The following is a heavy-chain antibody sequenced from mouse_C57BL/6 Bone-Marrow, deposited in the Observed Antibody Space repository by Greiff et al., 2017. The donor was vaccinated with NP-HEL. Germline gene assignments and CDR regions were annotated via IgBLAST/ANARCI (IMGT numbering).Heavy chain of an antibody. D-gene: IGHD4-1*01. CDR2: IYPSDSET. J-gene: IGHJ2*01. Sequence: VQLQQPGAELVRPGSSVKLSCKASGYTFTSYWMDWVKQRPGQSLEWIGNIYPSDSETHYNQKFKDKATLTVDKSSSTAYMQLSSLTSEDSAVYYCARELGGCFDYWGQGTTLTVSS. CDR3: ARELGGCFDY. V-gene: IGHV1-61*01. CDR1: GYTFTSYW.